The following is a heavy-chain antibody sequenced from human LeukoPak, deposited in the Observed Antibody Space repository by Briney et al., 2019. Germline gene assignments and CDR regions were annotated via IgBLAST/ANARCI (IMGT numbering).Heavy chain of an antibody. Sequence: PGGSLRLSCAASGFTFSSYGMSWVRQAPGKGLEWISAISASGDSTYYADSVKGRFTISTDNSKNTLYLQMNSLRAEDTAVYYCARGAGIAVAGAFDYWGKGTLVTVSS. D-gene: IGHD6-19*01. CDR1: GFTFSSYG. CDR2: ISASGDST. J-gene: IGHJ4*02. CDR3: ARGAGIAVAGAFDY. V-gene: IGHV3-23*01.